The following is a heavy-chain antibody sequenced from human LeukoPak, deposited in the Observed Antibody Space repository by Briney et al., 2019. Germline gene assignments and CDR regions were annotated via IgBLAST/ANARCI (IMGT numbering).Heavy chain of an antibody. CDR3: ASSYCSGGSCYEYYFDY. CDR2: ISGSGGST. V-gene: IGHV3-23*01. CDR1: GFTFSSYA. Sequence: PGGSLRLSCAASGFTFSSYAMSWVRQAPGKGLEWVSAISGSGGSTYYADSVKGRFTISRDNSKNTLYLQMNSLRAEDTAVYYCASSYCSGGSCYEYYFDYWGQGTLVTVSS. J-gene: IGHJ4*02. D-gene: IGHD2-15*01.